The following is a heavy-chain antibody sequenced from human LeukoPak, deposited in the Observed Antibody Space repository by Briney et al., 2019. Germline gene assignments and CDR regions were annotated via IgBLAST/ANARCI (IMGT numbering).Heavy chain of an antibody. V-gene: IGHV4-4*07. CDR3: ARQYCSSTSCSYYFDS. J-gene: IGHJ4*02. D-gene: IGHD2-2*01. CDR1: GGSISSFY. Sequence: SETLSLICTVSGGSISSFYWSWIRQPAGKGLEWIGRIYTSGSTNYNPSLRSRVTMSVDTSKNQFSLKLSSVTAADTAVYYCARQYCSSTSCSYYFDSWGQGTLVTVSS. CDR2: IYTSGST.